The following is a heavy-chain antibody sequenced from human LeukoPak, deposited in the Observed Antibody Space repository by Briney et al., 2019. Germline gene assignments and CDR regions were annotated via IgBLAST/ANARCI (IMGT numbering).Heavy chain of an antibody. J-gene: IGHJ4*02. CDR2: MYTSGGA. CDR1: GGSISGYY. Sequence: KASKTLSLTCSVSGGSISGYYWSWIRQPAGKGLEWIGRMYTSGGAYYKPSLRSRVTMAVDTSKNQISLEVQSVTAADTAVYFWPRKKVFGLQVPGFYAFTNWAKETL. CDR3: PRKKVFGLQVPGFYAFTN. V-gene: IGHV4-4*07. D-gene: IGHD3-3*01.